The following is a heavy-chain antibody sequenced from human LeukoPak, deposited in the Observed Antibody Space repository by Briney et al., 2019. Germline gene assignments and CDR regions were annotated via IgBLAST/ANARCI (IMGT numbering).Heavy chain of an antibody. Sequence: GGSLRLSCAASGFTFSSYAMSWVRQAPGKGLEWVSSLSGTGDSTYYADSLKGRFTISRDNAKNSLYLQMNSLRAEDTAVYYCARDHNWNDVGNIAFDIWGQGTMVTVSS. D-gene: IGHD1-1*01. CDR2: LSGTGDST. CDR3: ARDHNWNDVGNIAFDI. J-gene: IGHJ3*02. V-gene: IGHV3-23*01. CDR1: GFTFSSYA.